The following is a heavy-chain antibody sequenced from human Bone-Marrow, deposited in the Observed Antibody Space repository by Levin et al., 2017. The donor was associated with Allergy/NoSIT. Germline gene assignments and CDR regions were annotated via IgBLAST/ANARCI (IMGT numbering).Heavy chain of an antibody. CDR3: TSSSSLNLGAGVGAYYYYGMDV. D-gene: IGHD6-6*01. Sequence: PGGSLRLSCTASGFTFGDYAMSWFRQAPGKGLEWVGFIRSKAYGGTTEYAASVKGRFTISRDDSKSIAYLQMNSLKTEDTAVYYCTSSSSLNLGAGVGAYYYYGMDVWGQGTTVTVSS. V-gene: IGHV3-49*03. J-gene: IGHJ6*02. CDR1: GFTFGDYA. CDR2: IRSKAYGGTT.